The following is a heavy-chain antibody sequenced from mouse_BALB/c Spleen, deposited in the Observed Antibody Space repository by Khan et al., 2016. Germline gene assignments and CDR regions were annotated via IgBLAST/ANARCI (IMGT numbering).Heavy chain of an antibody. CDR1: GFDFRRYW. CDR3: ARAGYYRYLVY. Sequence: EVKLLESGGGLVQPGGSLKLSCVDSGFDFRRYWMSWVRQAPGKGLEWIGEINPDSRTINYPPSLKDKFTISRDNAKRTLYLQLSKVRSEDTALYYCARAGYYRYLVYWGQGTLVSVSA. J-gene: IGHJ3*01. V-gene: IGHV4-1*02. CDR2: INPDSRTI. D-gene: IGHD1-1*01.